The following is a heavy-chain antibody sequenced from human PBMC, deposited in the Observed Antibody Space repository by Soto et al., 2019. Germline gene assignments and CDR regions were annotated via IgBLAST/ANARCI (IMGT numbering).Heavy chain of an antibody. CDR3: ARIGGWYDIDF. Sequence: SETLSLTCSVSGGSVSSGSFHWSWIRQPPGKGLQFIGSIFYNGTANYSPSLKNRVSISIDTSQSQFFLQLISVAAADTAVYYCARIGGWYDIDFWGQGSRVTVS. D-gene: IGHD6-19*01. V-gene: IGHV4-61*01. CDR2: IFYNGTA. CDR1: GGSVSSGSFH. J-gene: IGHJ4*02.